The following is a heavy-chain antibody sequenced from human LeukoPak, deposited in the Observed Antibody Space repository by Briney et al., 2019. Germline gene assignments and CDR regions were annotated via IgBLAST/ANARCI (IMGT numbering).Heavy chain of an antibody. Sequence: ASVKVSCKASGYTFTSYGISWVRQAPRQGLEWMGWISAYNGNTNYAQKLQGRVTMTTDTSTSTAYMELRSLRSDDTAVYYCAADILTGYYDYWGQGTLVTVSS. CDR1: GYTFTSYG. J-gene: IGHJ4*02. CDR2: ISAYNGNT. V-gene: IGHV1-18*01. CDR3: AADILTGYYDY. D-gene: IGHD3-9*01.